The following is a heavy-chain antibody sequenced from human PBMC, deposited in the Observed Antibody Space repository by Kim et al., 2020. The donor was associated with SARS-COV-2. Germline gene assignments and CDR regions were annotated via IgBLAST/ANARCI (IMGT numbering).Heavy chain of an antibody. CDR2: IHAGDGDT. CDR3: AVERRYASGNYYFDY. J-gene: IGHJ4*02. V-gene: IGHV1-3*01. Sequence: ASVKVSCKASGYTFTGNNIHWVRQAPGQGLDWMGWIHAGDGDTKYSQKFQARVTITRDTSASTAYMELRSLTSEDTAVYYCAVERRYASGNYYFDYWGQGALVTVSS. CDR1: GYTFTGNN. D-gene: IGHD3-10*01.